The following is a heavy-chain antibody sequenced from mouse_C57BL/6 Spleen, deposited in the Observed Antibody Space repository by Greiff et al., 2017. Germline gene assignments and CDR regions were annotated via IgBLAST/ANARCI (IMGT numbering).Heavy chain of an antibody. CDR2: INPSTGGT. V-gene: IGHV1-42*01. CDR3: ARNGYYRFAY. CDR1: GYSFTGYY. D-gene: IGHD2-3*01. Sequence: VQLQQSGPELVKPGASVKISCKASGYSFTGYYMNWVKQSPEKSLEWIGAINPSTGGTTYNQKLKAKATLTVDKSSSTAYMQLKSLTSEDSAVYYCARNGYYRFAYWGQETLVTVSA. J-gene: IGHJ3*01.